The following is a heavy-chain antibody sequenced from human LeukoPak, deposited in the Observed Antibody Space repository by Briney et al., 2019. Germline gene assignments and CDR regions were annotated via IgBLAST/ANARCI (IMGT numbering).Heavy chain of an antibody. CDR3: ARDQF. V-gene: IGHV3-7*04. CDR2: IKPDGGEK. D-gene: IGHD5-24*01. Sequence: GGSLRLSCTASGFTFSSYWMSWVRQAPGKGLEWVATIKPDGGEKKYVDSVKGRFTIARDNAKNSLYLRMDSLRVEDTAVFYCARDQFWGQGTLVTVSS. CDR1: GFTFSSYW. J-gene: IGHJ4*02.